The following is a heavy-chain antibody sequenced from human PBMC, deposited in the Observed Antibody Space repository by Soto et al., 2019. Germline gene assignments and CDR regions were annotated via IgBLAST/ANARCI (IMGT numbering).Heavy chain of an antibody. Sequence: EVQLLESGGGLVQPGESLRLSCAASGFTFSSYAMSWVRQAPGKGLEWVSVISGSDDSTYYADSVKGRFTISRDNSKNTHYLQMNSLRAADTAVYYCAKRSSSSTVDYWGQGTLVTVSS. CDR3: AKRSSSSTVDY. CDR2: ISGSDDST. CDR1: GFTFSSYA. V-gene: IGHV3-23*01. J-gene: IGHJ4*02. D-gene: IGHD6-6*01.